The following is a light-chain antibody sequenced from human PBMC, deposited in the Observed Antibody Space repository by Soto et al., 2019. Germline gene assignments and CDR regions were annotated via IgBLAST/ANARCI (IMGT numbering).Light chain of an antibody. J-gene: IGLJ1*01. Sequence: QSVLTQPASVSGSPGQSITISCTGTSSDVGGYNYVSWYQQHPGTAPKLVIFEVSNRPSGVSTRFSGSKSGNTASLTISGLQAEDEADYYCSSYTSSSTRVFGTGTKVTVL. CDR2: EVS. V-gene: IGLV2-14*01. CDR3: SSYTSSSTRV. CDR1: SSDVGGYNY.